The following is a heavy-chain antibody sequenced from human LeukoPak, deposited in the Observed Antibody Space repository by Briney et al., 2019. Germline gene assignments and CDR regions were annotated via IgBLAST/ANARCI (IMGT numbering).Heavy chain of an antibody. CDR2: INPNSGGT. CDR1: GYTFTGYY. V-gene: IGHV1-2*02. Sequence: ASVKVSCKASGYTFTGYYMHWVRQAPGQGLEWMGWINPNSGGTNYAQKFQGRVTMTRDTSISTAYMELSRLRSDDTAVYFCARGSDYDDYFYMDFWGKGTTVTVSS. J-gene: IGHJ6*03. CDR3: ARGSDYDDYFYMDF.